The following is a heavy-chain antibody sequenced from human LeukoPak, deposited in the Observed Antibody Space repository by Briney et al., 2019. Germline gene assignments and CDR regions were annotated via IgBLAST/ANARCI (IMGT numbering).Heavy chain of an antibody. D-gene: IGHD2-15*01. V-gene: IGHV1-2*02. CDR3: ARDGLYCSGGSCYDY. CDR2: INPNSSAT. CDR1: GYSFTGYY. J-gene: IGHJ4*02. Sequence: ASVKVSCKASGYSFTGYYLHWVRQAPGQGLEWMGWINPNSSATNFAQKFQGRVTITADKSTSTAYMELSSLRSEDTAVYYCARDGLYCSGGSCYDYWGQGTLVTVSS.